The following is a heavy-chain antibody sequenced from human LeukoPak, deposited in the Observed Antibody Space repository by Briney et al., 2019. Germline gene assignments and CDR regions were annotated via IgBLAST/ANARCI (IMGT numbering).Heavy chain of an antibody. J-gene: IGHJ6*02. D-gene: IGHD5-24*01. CDR2: IRSKGYGGTT. Sequence: GGSLRLPCITSGFTFGDHAMSWVRQAPGKGLDWVGFIRSKGYGGTTEYAASAKGRFTISRDDSKSIAYLQMNSLKSEDTAVYYCTRGPTGRWLYYGMDVWGQGTTVIVSS. CDR3: TRGPTGRWLYYGMDV. CDR1: GFTFGDHA. V-gene: IGHV3-49*04.